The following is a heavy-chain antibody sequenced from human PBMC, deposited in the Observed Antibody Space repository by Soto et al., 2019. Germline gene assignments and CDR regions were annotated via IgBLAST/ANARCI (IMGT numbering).Heavy chain of an antibody. Sequence: QVQLQESGPGLVKPSGTLSLTCAVSSGSISSSNWWSWVRQPPGKGLEWIGEIYHSGSTNYNPSLKGGVTIPVDKSKNQFSLKLSSVTAADTAGYYWARPFDFWSGNLDSWGQGTLVTVSS. J-gene: IGHJ4*02. D-gene: IGHD3-3*01. V-gene: IGHV4-4*02. CDR2: IYHSGST. CDR3: ARPFDFWSGNLDS. CDR1: SGSISSSNW.